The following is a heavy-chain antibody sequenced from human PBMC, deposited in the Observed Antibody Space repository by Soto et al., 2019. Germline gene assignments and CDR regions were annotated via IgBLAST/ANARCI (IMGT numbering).Heavy chain of an antibody. D-gene: IGHD3-10*01. CDR1: GYTFSRYA. V-gene: IGHV1-18*04. CDR3: ARVLPFGALYFDY. Sequence: QVQLVQSGAEVKKPGASVKVSCQASGYTFSRYAITWVRQAPGQGLEWMGWITTYNGNTDYEQRLQGRVTMTPDTSTSTAYMELRSLRSDYTAVYYCARVLPFGALYFDYWGQGTLVTVSS. CDR2: ITTYNGNT. J-gene: IGHJ4*02.